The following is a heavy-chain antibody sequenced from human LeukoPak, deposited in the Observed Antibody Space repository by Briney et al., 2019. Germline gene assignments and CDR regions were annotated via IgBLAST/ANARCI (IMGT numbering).Heavy chain of an antibody. CDR2: TSNRGSYI. CDR1: GFTFSAYI. J-gene: IGHJ3*02. Sequence: GGSLRLSCAASGFTFSAYIMNWVRQAPGKGLEWVSSTSNRGSYIYYADSVKGRFTISRDNAENSLYLQMNSLRVEDTAVYYCARGDRNSSSWSRSNAFDIWGQGTMVTVSS. D-gene: IGHD6-13*01. CDR3: ARGDRNSSSWSRSNAFDI. V-gene: IGHV3-21*01.